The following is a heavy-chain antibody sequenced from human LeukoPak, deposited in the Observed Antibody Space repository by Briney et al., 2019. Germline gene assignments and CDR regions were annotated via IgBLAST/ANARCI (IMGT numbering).Heavy chain of an antibody. J-gene: IGHJ6*03. CDR2: IYYGGST. Sequence: SETLSLTCTVSGGSISSSSYYWGWIRQPPGKGLEWIGSIYYGGSTYYNPSLKSRVTISVDTSKNQFSLKLSSVTAADTAVYYCARGSSGGSYRLRGNYYYYMDVWGKGTTVTVSS. V-gene: IGHV4-39*07. CDR3: ARGSSGGSYRLRGNYYYYMDV. D-gene: IGHD3-16*02. CDR1: GGSISSSSYY.